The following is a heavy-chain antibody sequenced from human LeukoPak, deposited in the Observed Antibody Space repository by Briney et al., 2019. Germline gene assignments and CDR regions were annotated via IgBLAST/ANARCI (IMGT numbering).Heavy chain of an antibody. CDR1: GGSISSYY. CDR3: AKFPRYSSSSDWFDP. V-gene: IGHV3-23*01. Sequence: ETLSLTCTVSGGSISSYYWSWIRQPPGKGLEWVSAISGSGGSTYYADSVKGRFTISRDNSKNTLYLQMNSLRAEDTAVYYCAKFPRYSSSSDWFDPWGQGTLVTVSS. CDR2: ISGSGGST. J-gene: IGHJ5*02. D-gene: IGHD6-6*01.